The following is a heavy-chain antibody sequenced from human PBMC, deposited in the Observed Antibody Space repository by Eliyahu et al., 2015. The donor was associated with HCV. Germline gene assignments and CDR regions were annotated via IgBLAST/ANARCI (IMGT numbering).Heavy chain of an antibody. J-gene: IGHJ4*02. V-gene: IGHV3-74*01. CDR2: LNTDASGA. D-gene: IGHD2-21*02. Sequence: EVQLVESGGGLVQPGGSLTLSCVASGFTISTYWMPWVRQPPGKGPVWVSRLNTDASGAAYADSVRGRFTISRDNAKNTLYLQMDSLRAEDSAVYYCARDVGGDYYFDYWGQGTLVTVSS. CDR1: GFTISTYW. CDR3: ARDVGGDYYFDY.